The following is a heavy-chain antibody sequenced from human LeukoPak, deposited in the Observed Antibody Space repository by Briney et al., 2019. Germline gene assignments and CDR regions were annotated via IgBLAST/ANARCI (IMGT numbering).Heavy chain of an antibody. J-gene: IGHJ3*02. V-gene: IGHV3-74*01. CDR2: INSDGSST. D-gene: IGHD2-15*01. CDR3: ARVRDFVAATGAFDI. Sequence: PGGSLRLSCAASGFTFSSYWMHWVRQAPGKGLVWVSRINSDGSSTSYADSVKGRFTISRDNAKNTLYLQMNSLRAEDTAVYYCARVRDFVAATGAFDIWGQGTMVTVSS. CDR1: GFTFSSYW.